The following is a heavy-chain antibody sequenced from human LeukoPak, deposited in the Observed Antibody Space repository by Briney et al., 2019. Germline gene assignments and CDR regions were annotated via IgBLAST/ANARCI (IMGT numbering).Heavy chain of an antibody. V-gene: IGHV4-59*01. CDR1: GGSFSSYY. CDR3: ARDRGYSYGYKHYYYGMDV. Sequence: SETLSLTCAVYGGSFSSYYWSWIRQPPGKGLEWIGYIYYSGSTNYNPSLKGRVTISVDTSKNQFSLKLSSVTAADTAVYYCARDRGYSYGYKHYYYGMDVWGQGTTVTVSS. D-gene: IGHD5-18*01. J-gene: IGHJ6*02. CDR2: IYYSGST.